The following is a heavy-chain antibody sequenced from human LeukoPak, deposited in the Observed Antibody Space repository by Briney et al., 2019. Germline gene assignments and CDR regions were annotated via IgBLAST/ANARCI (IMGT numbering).Heavy chain of an antibody. CDR1: GGTFSSYA. CDR3: ARDNQGDSYYYYGMDV. J-gene: IGHJ6*02. CDR2: IIPILGIA. V-gene: IGHV1-69*04. Sequence: ASVKVSCKASGGTFSSYAISWVRQAPGQGLEWMGRIIPILGIANYAQKFQGRVTITADKSTSTAYMELSSLRSEDTAVYYCARDNQGDSYYYYGMDVWGQGTTVTVSS.